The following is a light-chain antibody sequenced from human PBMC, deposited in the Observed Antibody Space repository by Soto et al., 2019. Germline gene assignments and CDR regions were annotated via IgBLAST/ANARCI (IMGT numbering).Light chain of an antibody. CDR2: KAS. Sequence: DIQMTQSPSTLSASVGDRVTITYRASQSISIWLAWYQQKPGKAPKLLIYKASSLESGVPSRFSGSGSGTEFTLTISSLQPDDFASYYCQQYNSYPTFGGGTKVEIK. CDR1: QSISIW. V-gene: IGKV1-5*03. J-gene: IGKJ4*01. CDR3: QQYNSYPT.